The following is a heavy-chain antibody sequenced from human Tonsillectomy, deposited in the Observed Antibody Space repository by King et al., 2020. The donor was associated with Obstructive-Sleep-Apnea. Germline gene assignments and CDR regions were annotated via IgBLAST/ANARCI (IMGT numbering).Heavy chain of an antibody. V-gene: IGHV3-23*04. Sequence: VQLVESGGGLVQPGGSLRLSCAASGFTFSSYAMYWVRQAPGKGLGWVSVISGSGATTYYADSVKGRFTISRDNSKNTLYLQMNSLRAEDTAVYYCARGVDTAMAHYGMDVWGQGTTVTVSS. J-gene: IGHJ6*02. CDR3: ARGVDTAMAHYGMDV. CDR2: ISGSGATT. D-gene: IGHD5-18*01. CDR1: GFTFSSYA.